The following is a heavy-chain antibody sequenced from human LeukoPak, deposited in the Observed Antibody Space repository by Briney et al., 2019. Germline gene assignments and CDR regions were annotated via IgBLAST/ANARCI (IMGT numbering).Heavy chain of an antibody. CDR1: GGSFSGYY. V-gene: IGHV4-34*01. D-gene: IGHD3-22*01. CDR2: INHSGST. CDR3: ARERRITMIVVVITTQYYFDY. Sequence: SETLSLTCAVYGGSFSGYYWSWIRQPPGKGLEWIGEINHSGSTNYNPSLNSRVTISVDTSKNHFSLKLSSVTAADTAVYYCARERRITMIVVVITTQYYFDYWGQGTLVTVSS. J-gene: IGHJ4*02.